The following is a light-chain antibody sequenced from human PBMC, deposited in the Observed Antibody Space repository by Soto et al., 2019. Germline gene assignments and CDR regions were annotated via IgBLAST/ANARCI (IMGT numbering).Light chain of an antibody. J-gene: IGLJ2*01. CDR2: DVS. V-gene: IGLV2-14*01. Sequence: QSALTQPASVSGSPGQSITISCTGTSSDVGGYNYVSWYQQHPGKATKLMIYDVSNRPSGVSNRFSGSKSGNTASLTISGLQAEDEADYYCISYTSSSTVVFGGGTKLTVL. CDR3: ISYTSSSTVV. CDR1: SSDVGGYNY.